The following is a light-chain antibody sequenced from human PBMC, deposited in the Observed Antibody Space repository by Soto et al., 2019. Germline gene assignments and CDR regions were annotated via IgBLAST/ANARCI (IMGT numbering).Light chain of an antibody. Sequence: DIQMTQSPSSLSASVGDRVTITCQASQAIANSLNWYQHKPGKPPKLLIYDASNLETGVPSRFSGSGSGIDFTFTISSLQPEDIATYYCQQYDRTFGQGTKLEIK. CDR2: DAS. V-gene: IGKV1-33*01. CDR3: QQYDRT. CDR1: QAIANS. J-gene: IGKJ2*01.